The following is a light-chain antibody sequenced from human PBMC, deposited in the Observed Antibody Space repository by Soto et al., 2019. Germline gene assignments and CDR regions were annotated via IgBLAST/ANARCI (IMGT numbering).Light chain of an antibody. CDR3: QSYDSRLSGSV. Sequence: QLVLTQPPSVSGAPGQRVTISCTGSSSNIGAGYDVHWYQQLPGTAPKLLIYGNNNRPSGVPDRFSGSKSGTSASLAITGLQADDEADYYCQSYDSRLSGSVFGGGTKVTVL. V-gene: IGLV1-40*01. CDR2: GNN. CDR1: SSNIGAGYD. J-gene: IGLJ2*01.